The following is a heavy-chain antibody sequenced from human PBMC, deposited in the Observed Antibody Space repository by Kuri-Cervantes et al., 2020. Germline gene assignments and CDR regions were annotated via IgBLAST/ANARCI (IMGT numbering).Heavy chain of an antibody. V-gene: IGHV3-21*04. J-gene: IGHJ6*02. CDR3: AKERLGGYSYGFGYYYYGMDV. CDR2: ISSSSSYI. D-gene: IGHD5-18*01. CDR1: GLIFSSYT. Sequence: GGSLRLSCAASGLIFSSYTMNWVRQAPGKGLEWVSSISSSSSYIYYADSVKGRFTISRDNAKNSLYLQMDSLRAEDTALYYCAKERLGGYSYGFGYYYYGMDVWGQGTTVTVSS.